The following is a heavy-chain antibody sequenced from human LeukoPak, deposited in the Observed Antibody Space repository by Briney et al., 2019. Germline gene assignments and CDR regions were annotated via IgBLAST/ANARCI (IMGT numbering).Heavy chain of an antibody. Sequence: ASVKVSCKASGYTFTTYGIYWVRQAPGQGLEWMGWINTDTGNPTYAQGFTGRFVFSLDTSVNTAYLQISSLKAEDTAVYYCARGAGYYDSSGYSTSFDYWGQGTLVTVSS. D-gene: IGHD3-22*01. J-gene: IGHJ4*02. CDR3: ARGAGYYDSSGYSTSFDY. V-gene: IGHV7-4-1*02. CDR2: INTDTGNP. CDR1: GYTFTTYG.